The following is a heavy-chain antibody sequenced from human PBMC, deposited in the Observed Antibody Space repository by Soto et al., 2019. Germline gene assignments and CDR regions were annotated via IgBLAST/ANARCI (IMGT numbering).Heavy chain of an antibody. D-gene: IGHD1-26*01. J-gene: IGHJ2*01. V-gene: IGHV3-73*01. CDR3: TRHIIVGATKRSSYWYFDL. CDR2: IRSKANSYAT. Sequence: PGGSLRLSCAASGFTFSGSAVHWVRQASGKGLEWVGRIRSKANSYATAYAATVKGRFTISRDDSKNTAYLQMNSLKTEDTAVYYCTRHIIVGATKRSSYWYFDLWGRGTLVTVSS. CDR1: GFTFSGSA.